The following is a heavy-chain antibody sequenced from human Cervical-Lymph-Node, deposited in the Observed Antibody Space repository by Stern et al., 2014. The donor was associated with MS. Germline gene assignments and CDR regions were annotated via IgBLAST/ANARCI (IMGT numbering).Heavy chain of an antibody. V-gene: IGHV3-74*02. CDR1: GFTFSRYW. D-gene: IGHD1-26*01. J-gene: IGHJ2*01. CDR2: IKGDGKST. CDR3: ATGEGYYCSL. Sequence: EVQLVESGGDLVQPGGSLRLSCATSGFTFSRYWMHWVRQAPGQGLVWVSVIKGDGKSTIYADSAQGRFTISRDNARNTVSLQMNSLIVDDTAVYYCATGEGYYCSLWGRGTLVTVSS.